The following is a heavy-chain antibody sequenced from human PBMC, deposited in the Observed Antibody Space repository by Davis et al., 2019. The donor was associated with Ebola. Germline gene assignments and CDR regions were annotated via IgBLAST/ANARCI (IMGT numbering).Heavy chain of an antibody. Sequence: PGGSLRLSCAASGFTFSSYAVHWVRQAPGKGLEWVAVIWYDGSNKYYADSVKGRFTISRDNSKNTLYLQMNSLRAEDTALYYCAKDRPLKYYDILTGYYASDYYYGMDVWGKGTTVTVSS. CDR1: GFTFSSYA. CDR3: AKDRPLKYYDILTGYYASDYYYGMDV. D-gene: IGHD3-9*01. J-gene: IGHJ6*04. CDR2: IWYDGSNK. V-gene: IGHV3-30*02.